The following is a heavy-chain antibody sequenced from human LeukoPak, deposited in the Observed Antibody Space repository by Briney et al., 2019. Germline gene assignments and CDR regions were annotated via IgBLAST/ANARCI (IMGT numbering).Heavy chain of an antibody. Sequence: GGSLRLSCAASGFTFSTYWMSWVRQAPGKGLEWVAPIKEDGSEKYYVDSVKGRFTISRDNAKNSLYLQMNSLGAEDTAVYYCARDRGYCSGGACYSVFDYWGQGTLVTVSS. D-gene: IGHD2-15*01. CDR1: GFTFSTYW. CDR3: ARDRGYCSGGACYSVFDY. V-gene: IGHV3-7*01. J-gene: IGHJ4*02. CDR2: IKEDGSEK.